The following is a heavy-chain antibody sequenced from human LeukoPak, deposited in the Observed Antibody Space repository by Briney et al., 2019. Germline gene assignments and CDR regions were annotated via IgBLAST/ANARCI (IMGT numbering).Heavy chain of an antibody. Sequence: PSETLSLTCAVYGGSFSGYYSSWIRQPPGQGLEWIGEINHSGSTNYNTSLKSRVTISVDTSKNQSSLKLSSGTAADTAVYYCARPPRPTTVTNARARSYYMDVWGKGTTVAVSS. J-gene: IGHJ6*03. CDR2: INHSGST. D-gene: IGHD4-17*01. CDR3: ARPPRPTTVTNARARSYYMDV. CDR1: GGSFSGYY. V-gene: IGHV4-34*01.